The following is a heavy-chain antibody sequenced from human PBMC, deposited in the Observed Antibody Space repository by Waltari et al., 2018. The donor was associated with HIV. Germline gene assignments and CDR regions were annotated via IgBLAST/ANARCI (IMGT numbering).Heavy chain of an antibody. J-gene: IGHJ6*02. V-gene: IGHV1-8*01. CDR3: ARGLARYYDFWSGYSYYGMDV. CDR2: MNPNSGNT. D-gene: IGHD3-3*01. CDR1: GYTFTSYD. Sequence: QVQLVQSGAEVKKPGASVKVSCKASGYTFTSYDINWVRQATGQGLEWMGWMNPNSGNTGYAQKFQGRVTMTRNTSISTAYMELSSLRSEDTAVYYCARGLARYYDFWSGYSYYGMDVWGQGTTVTVSS.